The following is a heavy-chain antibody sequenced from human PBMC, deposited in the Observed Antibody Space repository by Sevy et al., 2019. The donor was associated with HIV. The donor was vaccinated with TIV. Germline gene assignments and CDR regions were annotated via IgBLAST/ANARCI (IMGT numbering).Heavy chain of an antibody. CDR1: GFTFSSYS. CDR3: ARERDGYNYYLDY. D-gene: IGHD5-12*01. Sequence: GGSLRLSCAASGFTFSSYSLNWVRQAPGKGLEWVSYISVRSGTTYYADSVKGRFTISRDNAKNSLYLQMNSLRAEDTAVYYCARERDGYNYYLDYWGQGTLVTVSS. J-gene: IGHJ4*02. CDR2: ISVRSGTT. V-gene: IGHV3-48*01.